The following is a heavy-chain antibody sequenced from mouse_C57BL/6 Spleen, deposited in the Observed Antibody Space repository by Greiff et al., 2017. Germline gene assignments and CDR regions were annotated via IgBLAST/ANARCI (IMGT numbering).Heavy chain of an antibody. CDR2: INPNYGTT. CDR1: GYSFTDYN. Sequence: VQLQQSGPELVKPGASVKISCTASGYSFTDYNLNWVKQSNGKSLEWIGVINPNYGTTSYNQKFKGKATLTVNQSSNTAYIQLNSLTSEDSTVYYCARRGELNYFDYWGQGTTLTVSS. CDR3: ARRGELNYFDY. V-gene: IGHV1-39*01. J-gene: IGHJ2*01.